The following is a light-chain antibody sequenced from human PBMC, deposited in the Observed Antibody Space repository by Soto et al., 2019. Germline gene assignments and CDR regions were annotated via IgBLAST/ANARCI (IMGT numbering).Light chain of an antibody. CDR3: ASWDDSLNGPV. J-gene: IGLJ3*02. CDR2: SNS. CDR1: SSNIGSYT. Sequence: QSALTQPPSASGTPGQSVTISCSGSSSNIGSYTANWYQQLPGTAPKLLINSNSQRPSGVPDRFSGSKSGTSASLAISGLQSEDEADYYCASWDDSLNGPVFGGGTKLTVL. V-gene: IGLV1-44*01.